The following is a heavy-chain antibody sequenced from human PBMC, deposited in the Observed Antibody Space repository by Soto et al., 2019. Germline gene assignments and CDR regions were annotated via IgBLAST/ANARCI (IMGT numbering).Heavy chain of an antibody. CDR1: GYTFSNYG. Sequence: GASVKVSCKTSGYTFSNYGITWVRQAPGQPLEWLGWISLYSDGTNYAQKFQGRVSMTTDTSTTTAYMELRSLRSDNTAVYYCARVVPGAEAWFGPWGQGTLVTVSS. CDR3: ARVVPGAEAWFGP. V-gene: IGHV1-18*01. J-gene: IGHJ5*02. D-gene: IGHD2-2*01. CDR2: ISLYSDGT.